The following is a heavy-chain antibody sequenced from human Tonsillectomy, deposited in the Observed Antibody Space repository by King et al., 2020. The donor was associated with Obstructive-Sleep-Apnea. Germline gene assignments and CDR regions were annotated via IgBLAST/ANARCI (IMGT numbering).Heavy chain of an antibody. Sequence: LQLQESGPGLVKPSDTLSLTCAVSGYSISSSNWWGWIRQPPGKGLEWIGYIYYSGSTYYNPSLKSRVTMSVDTSKNKFFLKLSSVTAVDTAVYYCARNQWGYGMDVWGQGTTVTVSS. D-gene: IGHD2-8*01. J-gene: IGHJ6*02. CDR1: GYSISSSNW. CDR2: IYYSGST. CDR3: ARNQWGYGMDV. V-gene: IGHV4-28*01.